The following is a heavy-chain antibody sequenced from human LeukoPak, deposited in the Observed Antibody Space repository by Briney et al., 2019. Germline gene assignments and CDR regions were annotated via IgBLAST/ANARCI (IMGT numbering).Heavy chain of an antibody. V-gene: IGHV1-69*05. CDR3: ARGLQEHLFDY. Sequence: ANYAQKFQGRVTITTDESTSTAYMELSSLRSEDTAVYYCARGLQEHLFDYWGQGTLVTVPS. J-gene: IGHJ4*02. D-gene: IGHD1-26*01. CDR2: A.